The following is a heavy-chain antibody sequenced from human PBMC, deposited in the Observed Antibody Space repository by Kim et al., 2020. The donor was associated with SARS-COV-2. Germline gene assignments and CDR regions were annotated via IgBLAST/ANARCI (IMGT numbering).Heavy chain of an antibody. CDR3: ARENIVVVTAYFDY. D-gene: IGHD2-21*02. J-gene: IGHJ4*02. Sequence: PSLKSRVTISVDTSKNQCSLKLSSVTAADTAVYYCARENIVVVTAYFDYWGQGTLVTVSS. V-gene: IGHV4-59*01.